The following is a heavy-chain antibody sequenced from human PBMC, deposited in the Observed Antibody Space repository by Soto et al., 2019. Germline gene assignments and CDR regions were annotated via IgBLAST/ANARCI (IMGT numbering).Heavy chain of an antibody. J-gene: IGHJ3*02. CDR1: GFSISTSGVG. V-gene: IGHV2-5*02. D-gene: IGHD6-19*01. Sequence: QITLKESGPTLVKPTQNLTLTCTFSGFSISTSGVGVGGIRQSPVKDLEWLALIYWDDDKRYSPSLRSRLTITKHTSKNHALLTMTNRDPVDTATYYFAHRDQWLGRDDDFYIGGQATMVTVSS. CDR2: IYWDDDK. CDR3: AHRDQWLGRDDDFYI.